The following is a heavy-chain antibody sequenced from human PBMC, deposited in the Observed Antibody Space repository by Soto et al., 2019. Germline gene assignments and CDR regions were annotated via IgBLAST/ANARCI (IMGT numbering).Heavy chain of an antibody. J-gene: IGHJ5*02. D-gene: IGHD3-22*01. CDR1: GFTFDDYA. Sequence: GGSLRLSCAASGFTFDDYAMHWVRQAPGKGLEWVSGISWNSGSIGYADSVKGRFTISRDNAKNSLYLQMNSLRAEDTALYYCAKSLYYYDSSGYSAWGQGTLVTVSS. CDR2: ISWNSGSI. V-gene: IGHV3-9*01. CDR3: AKSLYYYDSSGYSA.